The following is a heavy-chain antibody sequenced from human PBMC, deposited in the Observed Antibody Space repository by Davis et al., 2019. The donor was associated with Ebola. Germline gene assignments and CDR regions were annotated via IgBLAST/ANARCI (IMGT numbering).Heavy chain of an antibody. V-gene: IGHV4-39*01. D-gene: IGHD2-15*01. CDR2: IYYSGST. CDR1: GGSISSSSYY. J-gene: IGHJ5*02. CDR3: ARRRGYCSGGSCVRWFDP. Sequence: SETLSLTCTVSGGSISSSSYYWGWIRQPPGKGLEWIGSIYYSGSTYYNPSLKSRVTISVDTSKNQFSLKLSSVTAADTAVYYCARRRGYCSGGSCVRWFDPWGQGTLVTVSS.